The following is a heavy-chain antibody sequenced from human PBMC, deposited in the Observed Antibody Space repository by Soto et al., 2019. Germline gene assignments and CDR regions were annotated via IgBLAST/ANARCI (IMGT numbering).Heavy chain of an antibody. Sequence: TGGSLRLSCAASGFTFSSYSMNWVRQAPGKGLEWVSSISSSSSYIYYADSVKGRFTISRDNAKNSPYLQMNSLRAEDTAVYYCARDSSTVIDYWGQGTLVTVSS. J-gene: IGHJ4*02. CDR1: GFTFSSYS. V-gene: IGHV3-21*01. D-gene: IGHD4-17*01. CDR3: ARDSSTVIDY. CDR2: ISSSSSYI.